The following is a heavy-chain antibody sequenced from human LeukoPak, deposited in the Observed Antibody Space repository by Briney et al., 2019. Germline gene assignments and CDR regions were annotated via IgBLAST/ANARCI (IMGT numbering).Heavy chain of an antibody. CDR2: IYPGDSDT. J-gene: IGHJ4*02. D-gene: IGHD4-17*01. CDR1: GSIFTTYW. V-gene: IGHV5-51*01. Sequence: GASLQISGQCSGSIFTTYWIGWVRQVPGKGLEWMGIIYPGDSDTRYSPSFQGQVTISADKSVTTAYLQWSSLKASDTAMYYCAKRIDYGDYFDYWGQGTLVTVSS. CDR3: AKRIDYGDYFDY.